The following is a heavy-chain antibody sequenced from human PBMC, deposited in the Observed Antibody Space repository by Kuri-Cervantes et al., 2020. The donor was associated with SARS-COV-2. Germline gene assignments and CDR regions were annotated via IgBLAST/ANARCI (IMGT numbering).Heavy chain of an antibody. CDR1: GYTFTDYY. CDR3: ARGMVRGVIQYYYYGMDV. CDR2: INPNSGGT. D-gene: IGHD3-10*01. Sequence: ASVKVSRKASGYTFTDYYMHWVRQAPGQGLEWMGWINPNSGGTNYAQKFQGWVTMTRDTSISTAYMELSRLRSDDTAVYYCARGMVRGVIQYYYYGMDVWGQGTTVTVSS. V-gene: IGHV1-2*04. J-gene: IGHJ6*02.